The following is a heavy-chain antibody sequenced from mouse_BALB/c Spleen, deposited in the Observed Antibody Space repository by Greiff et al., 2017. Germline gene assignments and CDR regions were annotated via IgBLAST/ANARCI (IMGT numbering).Heavy chain of an antibody. CDR2: ISSGGST. V-gene: IGHV5-6-5*01. CDR3: SRGGGYGSYVFDY. CDR1: GFTFSSYA. J-gene: IGHJ2*01. D-gene: IGHD2-12*01. Sequence: EVKLVESGGGLVKPGGSLKLSCAASGFTFSSYAMSWVRQTPEKRLEWVASISSGGSTYYPDSVKGRFTISRDNARNILYLQMSSLRSEDTAMYYCSRGGGYGSYVFDYWGQGTTLTVSS.